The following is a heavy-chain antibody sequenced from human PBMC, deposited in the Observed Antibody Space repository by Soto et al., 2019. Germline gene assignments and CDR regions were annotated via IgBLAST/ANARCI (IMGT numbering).Heavy chain of an antibody. V-gene: IGHV4-34*01. J-gene: IGHJ5*02. Sequence: SETLSLTCAFYGGSFSGYYWSWIRQPPGKGLEWIGEINHSGSTNYNPSLKSRVTISVDTSKNQFSLKLSSVTAADTAVYYCARFGYSSSWYRRWFDPWGQGTLVTVSS. CDR1: GGSFSGYY. CDR2: INHSGST. D-gene: IGHD6-13*01. CDR3: ARFGYSSSWYRRWFDP.